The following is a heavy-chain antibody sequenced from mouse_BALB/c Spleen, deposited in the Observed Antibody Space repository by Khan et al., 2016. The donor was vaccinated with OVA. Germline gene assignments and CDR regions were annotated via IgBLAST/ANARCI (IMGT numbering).Heavy chain of an antibody. CDR2: INPSDSAS. CDR3: ARREKYGYDPSWFAY. CDR1: GYTFTSYW. Sequence: QVHVKQSGAELVRPGASVKLSCKASGYTFTSYWMNWVRQRPRQGLEWIGKINPSDSASNYNQMFKDKATLTVDKSSGTAYMQLSSLTSEDSAVYYCARREKYGYDPSWFAYWGQGTLVTVSA. J-gene: IGHJ3*01. D-gene: IGHD2-2*01. V-gene: IGHV1-52*01.